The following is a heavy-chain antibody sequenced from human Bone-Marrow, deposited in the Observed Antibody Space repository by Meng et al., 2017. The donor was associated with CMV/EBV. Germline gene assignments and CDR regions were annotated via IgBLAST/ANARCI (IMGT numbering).Heavy chain of an antibody. J-gene: IGHJ6*02. V-gene: IGHV3-74*01. Sequence: GGSLRLSCAASGFTFSSYAMHWVRQAPGKGLVWVSRIKRDGSSTSYADSVKGRFTISRDNAKNTLYLQMNSLRAEDTAVYYCASAVVPAATYYYHYGMDVWGQGTTVTVSS. CDR1: GFTFSSYA. CDR2: IKRDGSST. CDR3: ASAVVPAATYYYHYGMDV. D-gene: IGHD2-2*01.